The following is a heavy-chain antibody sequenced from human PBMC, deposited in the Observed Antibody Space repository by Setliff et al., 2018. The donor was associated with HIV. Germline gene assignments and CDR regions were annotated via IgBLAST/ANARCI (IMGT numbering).Heavy chain of an antibody. CDR1: GYTFTSYD. Sequence: ASVKVSCKASGYTFTSYDINWVRQATGQGLEWMGWMNPNSGNTGYAQKFQGRVTMTTDTSTNTAYLELRSLRFDDTAVYYCARDVEHMMDVWGQGTTVTVSS. CDR2: MNPNSGNT. CDR3: ARDVEHMMDV. J-gene: IGHJ6*02. V-gene: IGHV1-8*02.